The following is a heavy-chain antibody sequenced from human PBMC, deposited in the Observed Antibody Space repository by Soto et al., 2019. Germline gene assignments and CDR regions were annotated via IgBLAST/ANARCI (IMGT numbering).Heavy chain of an antibody. J-gene: IGHJ5*02. V-gene: IGHV3-11*01. D-gene: IGHD1-1*01. Sequence: GGSLRLSCAASGFTFSDYYMSWIRQAPGKGLEWISFIGSSGDTIYYADSVKGRFTISRDNSKNTLYLQMNSLRAEDTAVYYCAKKNDWLDPWGQGTLVTVSS. CDR3: AKKNDWLDP. CDR2: IGSSGDTI. CDR1: GFTFSDYY.